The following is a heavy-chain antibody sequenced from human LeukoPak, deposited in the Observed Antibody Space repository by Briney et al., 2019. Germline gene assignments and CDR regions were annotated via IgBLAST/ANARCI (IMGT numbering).Heavy chain of an antibody. CDR2: IDQDGSDK. Sequence: GGSLRLSCAASGFTLSDFWMSWVRQAPGKGLEWVANIDQDGSDKNYVGSVKGRFTISRDDAKNTLFLQMNSLRAEDTAVYYCARESTEDRPGSWGQGTLVTVSS. D-gene: IGHD5/OR15-5a*01. J-gene: IGHJ5*02. CDR1: GFTLSDFW. CDR3: ARESTEDRPGS. V-gene: IGHV3-7*01.